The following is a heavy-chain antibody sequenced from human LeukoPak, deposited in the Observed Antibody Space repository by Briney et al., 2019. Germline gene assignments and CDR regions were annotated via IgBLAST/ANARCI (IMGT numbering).Heavy chain of an antibody. CDR1: GFTFSSYA. CDR2: ISDSGGST. Sequence: GGSLRLSCAASGFTFSSYAMSWVRQVPGKGLEWVSVISDSGGSTYYADSVKGRFTISRDNSKNTLYLQMNSLRAEDTAVYYCASWRGSGSYGGYFDYWGQGTLVTVSS. CDR3: ASWRGSGSYGGYFDY. D-gene: IGHD3-10*01. V-gene: IGHV3-23*01. J-gene: IGHJ4*02.